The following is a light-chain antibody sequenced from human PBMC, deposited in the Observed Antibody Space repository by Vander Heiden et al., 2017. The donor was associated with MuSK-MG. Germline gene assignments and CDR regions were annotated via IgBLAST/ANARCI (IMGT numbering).Light chain of an antibody. V-gene: IGLV2-11*01. J-gene: IGLJ3*02. CDR2: DVS. CDR1: SSDVGGYNY. Sequence: QSALTQPRSVSGSPGQSVTISCTGTSSDVGGYNYVSWYQQHPGKAPKLIIYDVSKRPAGVPDRFSGSKSGNTASLTIFGLQAEDEADYYCSSYAGSYTLVFGGGTKLTVL. CDR3: SSYAGSYTLV.